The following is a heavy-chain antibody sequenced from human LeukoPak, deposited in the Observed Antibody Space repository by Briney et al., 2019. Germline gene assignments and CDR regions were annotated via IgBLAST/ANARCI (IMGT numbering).Heavy chain of an antibody. CDR1: GGTFSSYA. D-gene: IGHD2-21*02. V-gene: IGHV1-69*13. J-gene: IGHJ6*02. CDR3: ARVGYCGGDCYPYGMDV. CDR2: IIPIFGTA. Sequence: SVKVSCKASGGTFSSYAISWVRQAPGQGLECMGGIIPIFGTANYAQKFQGRVTITADESTSTAYMELSSLRSEDTAVYYCARVGYCGGDCYPYGMDVWGQGTTVTVSS.